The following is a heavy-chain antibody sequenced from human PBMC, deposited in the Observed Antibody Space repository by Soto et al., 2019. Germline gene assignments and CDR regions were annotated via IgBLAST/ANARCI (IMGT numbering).Heavy chain of an antibody. J-gene: IGHJ4*02. CDR1: GFTFTSYW. V-gene: IGHV5-51*01. Sequence: GESLKISCKGSGFTFTSYWIAWVRQMPGKGLEWMGIIYPGDSDSSYSPSFQGQVTISADKSINTAYLHWSSLKASDTAIYYCAKHEGYCSTTTCSNFDYWGQGTLVTVSS. D-gene: IGHD2-2*01. CDR2: IYPGDSDS. CDR3: AKHEGYCSTTTCSNFDY.